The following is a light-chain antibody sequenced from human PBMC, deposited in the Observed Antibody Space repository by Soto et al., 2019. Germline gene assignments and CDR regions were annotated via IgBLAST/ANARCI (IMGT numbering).Light chain of an antibody. CDR1: QSLSYSDGNIY. CDR2: KVF. J-gene: IGKJ4*01. CDR3: MQGTHRPIT. Sequence: EVVMTQSPLSLPVTLGQPASISCWSSQSLSYSDGNIYLNWFHQRPGQSPRRLIYKVFNRDSGVPDRFSGSGSGTDFTLKISRVEAEDVGIYYCMQGTHRPITFGGGTKVEIK. V-gene: IGKV2-30*01.